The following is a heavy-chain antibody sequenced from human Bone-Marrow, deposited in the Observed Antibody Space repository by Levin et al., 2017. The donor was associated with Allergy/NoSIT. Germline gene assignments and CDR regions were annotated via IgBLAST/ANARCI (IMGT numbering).Heavy chain of an antibody. CDR2: ISASGTTT. D-gene: IGHD3-22*01. V-gene: IGHV3-11*01. Sequence: PGGSLRLSCAASGFIFSDYYMTWIRQAPGMGLEWVAYISASGTTTYYSESVEGRFTISRDNARNSLYLQMNSLTADDSAVYYCAKREEGIYASSGYFYEDYWGQGTLVAVSS. CDR1: GFIFSDYY. CDR3: AKREEGIYASSGYFYEDY. J-gene: IGHJ4*02.